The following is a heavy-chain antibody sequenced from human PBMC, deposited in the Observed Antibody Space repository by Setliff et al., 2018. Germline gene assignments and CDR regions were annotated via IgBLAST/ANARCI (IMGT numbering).Heavy chain of an antibody. CDR3: AKVEPWNTAPKAFDY. V-gene: IGHV4-39*07. CDR2: IYHRGST. CDR1: GASFSSSSSY. J-gene: IGHJ4*02. Sequence: PSETLSLTCSVSGASFSSSSSYWGWIRQPPGKGLERIGHIYHRGSTYYNPSLKSRLTISVDTSKNQFSLKLTSVTAADTAMYYCAKVEPWNTAPKAFDYWGQGTLVTAPQ. D-gene: IGHD5-18*01.